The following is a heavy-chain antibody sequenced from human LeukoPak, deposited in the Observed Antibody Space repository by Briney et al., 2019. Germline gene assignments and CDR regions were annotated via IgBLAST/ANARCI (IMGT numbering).Heavy chain of an antibody. CDR2: INHSGST. CDR3: ARTKKVVTMVRGVIYYFDY. CDR1: GGSFSGYY. D-gene: IGHD3-10*01. J-gene: IGHJ4*02. Sequence: PSETLSLTCAVYGGSFSGYYWSWIRQPPGKGLEWIGEINHSGSTNYNPSLKSRVTISVDTSKNQFSLKLSSVTAADTAVYYCARTKKVVTMVRGVIYYFDYWGQGTLVTVSS. V-gene: IGHV4-34*01.